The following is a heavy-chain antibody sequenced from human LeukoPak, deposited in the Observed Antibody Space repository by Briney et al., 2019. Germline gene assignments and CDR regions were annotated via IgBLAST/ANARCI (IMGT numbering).Heavy chain of an antibody. V-gene: IGHV3-23*01. CDR3: AKGHYDFMDY. J-gene: IGHJ4*02. CDR1: GFTFGTFA. CDR2: ITGDDST. D-gene: IGHD3-3*01. Sequence: PGGSLRLSCAASGFTFGTFAFSWVRQAPGKGLEWVSSITGDDSTYYADSAKGRFTISRDTSSNTLYLQMNSLRAEDTALYYCAKGHYDFMDYWGQGTLVTVSS.